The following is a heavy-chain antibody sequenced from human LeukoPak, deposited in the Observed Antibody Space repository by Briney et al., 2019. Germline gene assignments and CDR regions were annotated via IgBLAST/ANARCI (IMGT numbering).Heavy chain of an antibody. CDR1: GYIFTSYY. CDR3: ATDRVAAAGTAGEMVY. J-gene: IGHJ4*02. Sequence: ASVKVSCKASGYIFTSYYMHWVRQAPGQGLEWMGGFDPEDGETIYAQKFQGRVTMTEDTSTDTAYMELSSLRSEDTAVYYCATDRVAAAGTAGEMVYWGQGTLVTVSS. D-gene: IGHD6-13*01. CDR2: FDPEDGET. V-gene: IGHV1-24*01.